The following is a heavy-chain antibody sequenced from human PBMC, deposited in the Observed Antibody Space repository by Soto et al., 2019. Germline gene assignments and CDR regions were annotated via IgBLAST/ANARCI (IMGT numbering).Heavy chain of an antibody. CDR1: GFTFSSYA. CDR3: AKFGMATTKRSPPYYIDY. CDR2: ISGSGGGT. Sequence: EVQVLESGGGLVQPGGSLRLSCAASGFTFSSYAMSWVRQAPGKGLEWVSRISGSGGGTYYADSVKGRFTFSRDNSKNTLYLQMNRLRAEDTAVYYCAKFGMATTKRSPPYYIDYWGQGALVTVSS. D-gene: IGHD1-1*01. J-gene: IGHJ4*02. V-gene: IGHV3-23*01.